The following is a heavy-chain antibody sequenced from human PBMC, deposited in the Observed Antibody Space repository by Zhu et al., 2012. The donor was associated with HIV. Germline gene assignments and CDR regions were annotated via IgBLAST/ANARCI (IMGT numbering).Heavy chain of an antibody. CDR2: IYHSGST. J-gene: IGHJ4*02. V-gene: IGHV4-38-2*01. CDR1: GYSISSGYY. Sequence: QVQLQESGPGLVKPSETLSLTCAVSGYSISSGYYWGWIRQPPGKGLEWIGSIYHSGSTYYNPSLKSRVTISVDTSKNQFSLKLSSVTAADTAVYYCARVAYYYDSSGGRYYFDYWGQGTLDTVSS. D-gene: IGHD3-22*01. CDR3: ARVAYYYDSSGGRYYFDY.